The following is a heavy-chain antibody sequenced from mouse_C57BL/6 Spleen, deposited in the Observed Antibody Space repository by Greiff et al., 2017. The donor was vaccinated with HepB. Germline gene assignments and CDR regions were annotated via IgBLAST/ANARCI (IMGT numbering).Heavy chain of an antibody. J-gene: IGHJ3*01. CDR2: ISYDGSN. CDR1: GYSITSGYY. V-gene: IGHV3-6*01. Sequence: EVKLQESGPGLVKPSQSLSLTCSVTGYSITSGYYWNWIRQFPGNKLEWMGYISYDGSNNYNPSLKNRISITRDTSKNQFFLKLNSVTTEDTATYYCARGGNDYDAWFAYWGQGTLVTVSA. D-gene: IGHD2-4*01. CDR3: ARGGNDYDAWFAY.